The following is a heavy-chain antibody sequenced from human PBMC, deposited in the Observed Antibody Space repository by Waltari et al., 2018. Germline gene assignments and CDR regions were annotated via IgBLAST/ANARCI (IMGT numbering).Heavy chain of an antibody. J-gene: IGHJ5*02. V-gene: IGHV4-38-2*01. CDR1: GYSISSGYY. CDR2: IYHSGST. Sequence: QVQLQESGPGLVKPSETLSLTCAVSGYSISSGYYWGWIRQPPGKGLEWIGSIYHSGSTYYTPSLKSRVTRSVDTSKNQFSLKLSSVTAADTAVYYCARGGETTMVQGVISWGQGTLVTVSS. D-gene: IGHD3-10*01. CDR3: ARGGETTMVQGVIS.